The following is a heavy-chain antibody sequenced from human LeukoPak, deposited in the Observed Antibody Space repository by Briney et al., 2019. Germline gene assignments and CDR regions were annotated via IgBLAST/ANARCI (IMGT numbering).Heavy chain of an antibody. J-gene: IGHJ3*02. D-gene: IGHD3-22*01. CDR3: AIENFDSGGPGSGSPAFDI. CDR1: GFSFSKYG. Sequence: GRSLRLSCAASGFSFSKYGLHWVRQAAGKGLQWVGMICYDGSHIYYVDTVKGRFPISRDSSKNTMFLQMNSLTDEDTAVYYCAIENFDSGGPGSGSPAFDIWGQGTMVSVSS. V-gene: IGHV3-33*01. CDR2: ICYDGSHI.